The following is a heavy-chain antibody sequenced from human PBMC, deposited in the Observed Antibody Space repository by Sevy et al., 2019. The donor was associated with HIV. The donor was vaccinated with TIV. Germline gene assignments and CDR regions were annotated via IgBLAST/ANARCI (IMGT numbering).Heavy chain of an antibody. Sequence: GGSLRLSCAASEFMFSTFAMHWVRQAPGKGLEWVAVISYVGSSHYYADSVKGRFTISRDNSKKTLFLQMNSLRLEDTAFYYCARDTGYSTDWYPSDYWGQGTLVTVSS. CDR2: ISYVGSSH. D-gene: IGHD6-19*01. CDR1: EFMFSTFA. V-gene: IGHV3-30-3*01. J-gene: IGHJ4*02. CDR3: ARDTGYSTDWYPSDY.